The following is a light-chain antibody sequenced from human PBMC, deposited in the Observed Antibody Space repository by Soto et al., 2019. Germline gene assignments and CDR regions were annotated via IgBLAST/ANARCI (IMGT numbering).Light chain of an antibody. V-gene: IGKV3-11*01. CDR1: QSVSSY. CDR2: DAS. CDR3: QQSSHWPRVS. J-gene: IGKJ4*01. Sequence: EIVLTQSPATLSLSPGERATLSCRASQSVSSYLALYQQKPGQAPRLLIYDASTRATRIPGWCSGSGFATDFTITISRVEPDDFAVYCCQQSSHWPRVSFGGGTKVEIK.